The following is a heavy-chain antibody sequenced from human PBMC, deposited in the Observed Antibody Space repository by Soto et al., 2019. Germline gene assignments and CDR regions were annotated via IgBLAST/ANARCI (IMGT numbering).Heavy chain of an antibody. Sequence: QVTLKESGPVLVKPTETLTLTCTVSGFSLSNARMGVSWIRQPPGKALEWLAHIFSNDEKSYSTSLKSRLTXSXDXXKSQVVLTMTNMDPVDTAKYYCARARVAVAECFDYWGQGTLVTVSS. CDR3: ARARVAVAECFDY. D-gene: IGHD6-19*01. CDR1: GFSLSNARMG. CDR2: IFSNDEK. J-gene: IGHJ4*02. V-gene: IGHV2-26*01.